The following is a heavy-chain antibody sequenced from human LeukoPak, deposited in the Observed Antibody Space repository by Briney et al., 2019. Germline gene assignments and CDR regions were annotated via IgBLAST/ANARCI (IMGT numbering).Heavy chain of an antibody. CDR1: GFTFSTYW. J-gene: IGHJ4*02. D-gene: IGHD3-22*01. Sequence: GGSLRLSCAASGFTFSTYWMHWVRQVPGKGLVGVLCINSDGSTTRYADSVKGRFTISRDNAKNTLYLQMNSLRAEDTAVYYCARVPYDRSGYYSYFDNWGQGTLVTVSS. CDR2: INSDGSTT. CDR3: ARVPYDRSGYYSYFDN. V-gene: IGHV3-74*01.